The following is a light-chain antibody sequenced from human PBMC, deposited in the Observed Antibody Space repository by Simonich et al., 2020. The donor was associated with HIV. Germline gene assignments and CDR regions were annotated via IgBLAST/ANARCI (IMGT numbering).Light chain of an antibody. CDR2: EVR. J-gene: IGLJ2*01. V-gene: IGLV2-8*01. CDR3: SSYAGSNIWV. CDR1: SSDVGGYNY. Sequence: QSALTQPPSASGSPGQSVTISCTGTSSDVGGYNYVSWYQQHPGKAPTLMIYEVRKRPSGVPYRFSGSKSGNTASRTVSGLQAEDEADYYCSSYAGSNIWVFGGGTKLTVL.